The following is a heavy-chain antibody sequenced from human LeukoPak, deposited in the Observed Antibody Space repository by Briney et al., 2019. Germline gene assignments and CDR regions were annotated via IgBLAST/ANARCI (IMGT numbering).Heavy chain of an antibody. J-gene: IGHJ4*02. CDR1: GGSISRYS. V-gene: IGHV4-59*12. CDR2: IYSSGST. CDR3: ATRKLGNDY. Sequence: SETLSLTCTVSGGSISRYSWSWIRKPPGKGLEWIGYIYSSGSTNYKPSLKSRVTISIDTAKNQFSLKLNSVTAADTAVYYCATRKLGNDYWGQGTLVTVSS. D-gene: IGHD7-27*01.